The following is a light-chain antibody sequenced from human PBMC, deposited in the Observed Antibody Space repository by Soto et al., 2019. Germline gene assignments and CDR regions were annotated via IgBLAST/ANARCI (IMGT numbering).Light chain of an antibody. J-gene: IGLJ1*01. Sequence: QSVLTQPASVSGSPGQSITISCTGTSSDIGSYNYVSWYQQYPGKAPKLMIYDVCNRPSGVSNRFSGSKSGNTASLTISGLRTEDEADYYCNSYTGTSSRYVFGTGTKLTVL. CDR3: NSYTGTSSRYV. CDR2: DVC. CDR1: SSDIGSYNY. V-gene: IGLV2-14*01.